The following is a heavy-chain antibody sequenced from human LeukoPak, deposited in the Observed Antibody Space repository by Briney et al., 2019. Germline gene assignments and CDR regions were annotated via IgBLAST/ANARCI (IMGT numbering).Heavy chain of an antibody. Sequence: GGSLRLSCAASGFTVSSNYMSWVRQAPGKGLEWVSVIYSGGSTYYADSVKGRFTISRDNSKNTLYLQMNSLRAEDTAVYYCAKRYLGASGSYNFDYWGQGTLVTVSS. CDR1: GFTVSSNY. CDR2: IYSGGST. D-gene: IGHD1-26*01. J-gene: IGHJ4*02. V-gene: IGHV3-53*01. CDR3: AKRYLGASGSYNFDY.